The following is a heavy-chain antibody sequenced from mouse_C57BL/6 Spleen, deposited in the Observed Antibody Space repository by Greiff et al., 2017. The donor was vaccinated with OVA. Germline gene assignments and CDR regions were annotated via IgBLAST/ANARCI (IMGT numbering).Heavy chain of an antibody. D-gene: IGHD2-1*01. CDR2: IYPGSGNT. CDR1: GYTFTDYY. V-gene: IGHV1-76*01. J-gene: IGHJ2*01. Sequence: QVQLQQSGAELVRPGASVKLSCKASGYTFTDYYINWVKQRPGQGLEWIARIYPGSGNTYYNEKFKGKATLTADTSSSTAYMQICRLTAVDSAVYLCEVSTMYTYSDYWGQGTTVTVSS. CDR3: EVSTMYTYSDY.